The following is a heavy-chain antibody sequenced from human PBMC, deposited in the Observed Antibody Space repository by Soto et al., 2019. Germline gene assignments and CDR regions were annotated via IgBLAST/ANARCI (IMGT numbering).Heavy chain of an antibody. D-gene: IGHD2-2*01. J-gene: IGHJ4*02. CDR2: INAGNGNT. V-gene: IGHV1-3*01. CDR3: ARETPSSWYFEY. CDR1: GYIFNNHA. Sequence: QVQLVQSGAEVKKPGASVKVSCKASGYIFNNHAMHWVRQAPGQRLEWMGWINAGNGNTKYSQKFQGRVTITRDTSASTAHMELSSLRSEDTAVYYCARETPSSWYFEYWGQGTLVTVSS.